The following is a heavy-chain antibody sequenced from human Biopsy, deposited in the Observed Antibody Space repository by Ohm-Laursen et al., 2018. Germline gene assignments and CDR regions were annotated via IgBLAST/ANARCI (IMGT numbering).Heavy chain of an antibody. CDR3: ARLNSGTYDASDL. J-gene: IGHJ3*01. V-gene: IGHV3-48*03. Sequence: SLRLSCAAPGFAFNLYEMNWVRQAPGKGMEWISYIYGGGSPVSYADSVKGRFTISRDNAQNSLYLHMNSLRAEDTAVYYCARLNSGTYDASDLWGQGTMAIVSS. D-gene: IGHD1-26*01. CDR1: GFAFNLYE. CDR2: IYGGGSPV.